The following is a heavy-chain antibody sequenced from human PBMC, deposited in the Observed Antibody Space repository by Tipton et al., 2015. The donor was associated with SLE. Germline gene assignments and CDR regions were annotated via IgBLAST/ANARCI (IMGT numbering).Heavy chain of an antibody. CDR3: AREGGSPHYGMDV. V-gene: IGHV4-61*09. D-gene: IGHD1-26*01. CDR1: GGSISSGSYY. Sequence: TLSLTCTVSGGSISSGSYYWSWIRQPAGKGLEWIGYIYYSGSISYNPSLKSRVTISVDTSENQFSLKLSSVTAADTAVYYCAREGGSPHYGMDVWGQGTTVTVSS. J-gene: IGHJ6*02. CDR2: IYYSGSI.